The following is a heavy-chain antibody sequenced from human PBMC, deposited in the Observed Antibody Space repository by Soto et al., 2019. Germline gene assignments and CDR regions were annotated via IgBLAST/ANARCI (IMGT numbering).Heavy chain of an antibody. D-gene: IGHD3-22*01. V-gene: IGHV4-31*03. CDR1: GGSISSGGYY. CDR3: ARDAKTYDSSGYYRRGLDY. J-gene: IGHJ4*02. CDR2: IYYSGST. Sequence: PSETLSLTCTVSGGSISSGGYYWSWIRQHPGKGLEWIGYIYYSGSTYYNPSLKSRVTISVDTSKNQFSLKLSSVTAADTAVYYCARDAKTYDSSGYYRRGLDYWGQGTLVTVSS.